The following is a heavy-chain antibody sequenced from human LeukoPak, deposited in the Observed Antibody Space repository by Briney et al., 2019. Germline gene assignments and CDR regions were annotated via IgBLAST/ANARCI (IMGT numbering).Heavy chain of an antibody. CDR1: GFTFSSYA. V-gene: IGHV3-30-3*01. D-gene: IGHD1-26*01. CDR3: ARDDNYSGSYYGMDV. CDR2: ISYDGSNK. Sequence: GRSLRLSCAASGFTFSSYAMHWVRQAPGKGLEWVAVISYDGSNKYYADSVKGRFTISRDNSKNTLYLQMNSLRAEDTAVYYCARDDNYSGSYYGMDVWGQGTTVTVSS. J-gene: IGHJ6*02.